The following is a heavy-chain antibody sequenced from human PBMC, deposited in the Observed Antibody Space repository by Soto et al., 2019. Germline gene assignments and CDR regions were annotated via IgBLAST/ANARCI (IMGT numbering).Heavy chain of an antibody. CDR2: IRSKAYGGTP. CDR3: ARSLLNGMDV. Sequence: GSLRLSCTGSGYTFGDYAVNWVRQAPGKGLEWVGFIRSKAYGGTPEYAASVKGRFTISRDDSESIAYLQMISLNAEDTAVFYCARSLLNGMDVWGQGTTVTVSS. D-gene: IGHD2-15*01. CDR1: GYTFGDYA. V-gene: IGHV3-49*04. J-gene: IGHJ6*02.